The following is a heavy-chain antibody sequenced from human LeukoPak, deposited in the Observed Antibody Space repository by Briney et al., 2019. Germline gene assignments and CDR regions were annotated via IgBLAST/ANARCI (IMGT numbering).Heavy chain of an antibody. CDR1: GYSFTSYW. Sequence: GEPLKISCKGSGYSFTSYWIGWVRQMPGRGLEWMGIIYPGDSDTRYSPSFQGQVTISADKSISTAYLQWSSLKASDTAMYYGARHPDYYGSGRFFNWFDPWGQGTLVTVSS. J-gene: IGHJ5*02. CDR3: ARHPDYYGSGRFFNWFDP. CDR2: IYPGDSDT. D-gene: IGHD3-10*01. V-gene: IGHV5-51*01.